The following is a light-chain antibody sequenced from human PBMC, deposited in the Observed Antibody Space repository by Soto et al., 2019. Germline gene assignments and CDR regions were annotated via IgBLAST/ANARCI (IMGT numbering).Light chain of an antibody. CDR1: QNLFYTSNNKNY. Sequence: DTVMTQSPDSLAVSLGETATIKCKSSQNLFYTSNNKNYLAWYQHKPGQRPRLLIYWASTRESGVPDRFSGSGSGTDFTLTISNLQAGDVAVYYCHQYYSAPQAFGGGTKVEI. V-gene: IGKV4-1*01. CDR2: WAS. J-gene: IGKJ4*01. CDR3: HQYYSAPQA.